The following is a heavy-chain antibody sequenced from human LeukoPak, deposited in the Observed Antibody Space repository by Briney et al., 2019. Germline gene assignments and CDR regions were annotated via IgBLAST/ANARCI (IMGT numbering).Heavy chain of an antibody. CDR2: IIPIFGTA. CDR3: ARRVGYGDYYYYMDV. CDR1: RGTFSSYA. Sequence: SVKVSCKASRGTFSSYAISWVRQAPGQGLEWMGGIIPIFGTANYAQKFQGRVTITADKSTSTAYMELSSLRSEDTAVYYCARRVGYGDYYYYMDVWGKGTTVTVSS. V-gene: IGHV1-69*06. J-gene: IGHJ6*03. D-gene: IGHD4-17*01.